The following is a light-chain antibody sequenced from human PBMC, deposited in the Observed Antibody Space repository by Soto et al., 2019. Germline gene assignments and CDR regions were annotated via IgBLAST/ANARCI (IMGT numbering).Light chain of an antibody. J-gene: IGKJ4*01. Sequence: AIQLTQSPSSLSASVVDTVTITCRAGQGIDNALAWYQHKSGKAPKFLIYDASSLESGVPSRFGGSGSGTDFNLTITSLQAEDFATDYGQHFKSYPLTFGGGTRVEIK. CDR1: QGIDNA. V-gene: IGKV1-13*02. CDR2: DAS. CDR3: QHFKSYPLT.